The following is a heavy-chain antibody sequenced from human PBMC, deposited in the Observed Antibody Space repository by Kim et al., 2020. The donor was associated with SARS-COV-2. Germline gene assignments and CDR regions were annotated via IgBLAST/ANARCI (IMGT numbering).Heavy chain of an antibody. CDR2: P. D-gene: IGHD3-10*01. CDR3: ASSFNGGYGTDV. Sequence: PTYAQGFTGRFVFSLDTSVSTAYLQISSLKAEDTAVYYCASSFNGGYGTDVWGQGTTVTVSS. V-gene: IGHV7-4-1*02. J-gene: IGHJ6*02.